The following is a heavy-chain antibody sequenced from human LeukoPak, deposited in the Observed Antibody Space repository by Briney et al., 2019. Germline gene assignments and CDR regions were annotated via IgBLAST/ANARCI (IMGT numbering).Heavy chain of an antibody. CDR1: GGSISSSSYY. CDR3: ARLDYYDSSGYYRSPLREWYYFDY. Sequence: PSETLSLTCTVSGGSISSSSYYWGWIRQPPGKGLEWIGSIYYSGSTYYNPSLKSRVTISVDTSKNQFSLKLSSVTAADTAVYYCARLDYYDSSGYYRSPLREWYYFDYWGQGTLVTVSS. CDR2: IYYSGST. J-gene: IGHJ4*02. V-gene: IGHV4-39*01. D-gene: IGHD3-22*01.